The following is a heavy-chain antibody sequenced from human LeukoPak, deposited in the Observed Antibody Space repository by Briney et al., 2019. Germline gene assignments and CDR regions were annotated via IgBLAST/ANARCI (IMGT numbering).Heavy chain of an antibody. V-gene: IGHV3-48*01. CDR2: ISYSSSNI. Sequence: PGGSLRLSCAASGFTFSSYSMNWVRQAPGKGLEWVSYISYSSSNIYYADSVKGRFTISRDNAKNSLYLQMNSLRAEDTAVYYCARDTVIPFDYWGQGTLVTVSS. J-gene: IGHJ4*02. CDR3: ARDTVIPFDY. D-gene: IGHD4-23*01. CDR1: GFTFSSYS.